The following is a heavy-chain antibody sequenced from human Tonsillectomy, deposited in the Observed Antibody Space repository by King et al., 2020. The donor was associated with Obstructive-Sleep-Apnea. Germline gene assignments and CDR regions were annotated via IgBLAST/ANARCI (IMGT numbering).Heavy chain of an antibody. J-gene: IGHJ2*01. D-gene: IGHD2-15*01. V-gene: IGHV5-10-1*01. CDR1: GYSFTSYW. CDR3: ASGRGYCSGGSCYSGWYFDL. CDR2: IDPSDSYT. Sequence: EVQLVQSGAEVKKPGESLRISCKGSGYSFTSYWISWVRQMPGKGLEWMGRIDPSDSYTNYSPSFQVHVTISADKSISTAYLQWSSLKASDTAMYYCASGRGYCSGGSCYSGWYFDLWGRGTLVTVSS.